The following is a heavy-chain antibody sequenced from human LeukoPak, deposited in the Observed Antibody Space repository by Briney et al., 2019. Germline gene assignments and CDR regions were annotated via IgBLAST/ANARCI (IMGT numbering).Heavy chain of an antibody. CDR2: ISAYNGNT. CDR3: ARGGANCSGGRCPLNWFDP. D-gene: IGHD2-15*01. CDR1: GYTFTNYG. Sequence: ASVKLSCKASGYTFTNYGITWVRQATGQGLEWMGWISAYNGNTNYAQKLQGRVTMTIDKTTSTAYMELRSLRSDDTAVYYCARGGANCSGGRCPLNWFDPWGQGTPVTVSS. J-gene: IGHJ5*02. V-gene: IGHV1-18*01.